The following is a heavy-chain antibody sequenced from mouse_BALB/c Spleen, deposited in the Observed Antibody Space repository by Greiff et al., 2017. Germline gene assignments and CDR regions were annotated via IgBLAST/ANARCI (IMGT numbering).Heavy chain of an antibody. CDR3: ARAATVVATPYFDY. CDR2: ISTYYGDA. J-gene: IGHJ2*01. V-gene: IGHV1S137*01. Sequence: QVQLKQSGAELVRPGVSVKISCKGSGYTFTDYAMHWVKQSHAKSLEWIGVISTYYGDASYNQKFKGKATMTVDKSSSTAYMELARLTSEDSAIYYCARAATVVATPYFDYWGQGTTLTVSS. CDR1: GYTFTDYA. D-gene: IGHD1-1*01.